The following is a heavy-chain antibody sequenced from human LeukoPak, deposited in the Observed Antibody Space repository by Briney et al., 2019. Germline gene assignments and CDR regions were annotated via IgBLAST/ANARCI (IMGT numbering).Heavy chain of an antibody. CDR1: GFTVSTNS. J-gene: IGHJ3*02. V-gene: IGHV3-23*01. CDR3: ARGEMATIEDAFDI. CDR2: ISGSGGST. D-gene: IGHD5-24*01. Sequence: GGSLRLSCTVSGFTVSTNSMSWVRQAPGKGLEWVSAISGSGGSTYYADSVKGRFTISRDNSKNTLYLQMNSLRAEDTAVYYCARGEMATIEDAFDIWGQGTMVTVSS.